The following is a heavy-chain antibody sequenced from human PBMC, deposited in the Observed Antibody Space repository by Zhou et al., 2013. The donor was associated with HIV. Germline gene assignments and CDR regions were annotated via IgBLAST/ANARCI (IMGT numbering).Heavy chain of an antibody. V-gene: IGHV3-15*01. D-gene: IGHD2-15*01. CDR2: IKNKYDAGAT. Sequence: EVQLVESGGGLVKPGGSLRLSCAASGFTFSSAWMNWVRQAPGKGLEWVGRIKNKYDAGATDYAAPVKGRFTISRDDSKNTLYLQMNSLKTEDTGFYFCTTGVVDAKHDDYWGQGTLVTVSS. CDR3: TTGVVDAKHDDY. CDR1: GFTFSSAW. J-gene: IGHJ4*02.